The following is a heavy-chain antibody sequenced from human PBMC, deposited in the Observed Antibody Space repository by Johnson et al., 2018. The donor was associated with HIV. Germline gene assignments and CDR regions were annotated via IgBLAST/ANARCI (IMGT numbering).Heavy chain of an antibody. V-gene: IGHV3-66*02. D-gene: IGHD1-26*01. CDR2: IYSGCST. CDR3: AKRRIVGATVAGAFDI. CDR1: GFTVSSHY. Sequence: VQLVESGGGLVQPGGSLRLSCAASGFTVSSHYMSWVRQAPWQGLEWVSVIYSGCSTYYADSVKGRFTISRDNSKNTLYLQMNSLRAEDTAVYYCAKRRIVGATVAGAFDIWGRDNGHRLF. J-gene: IGHJ3*02.